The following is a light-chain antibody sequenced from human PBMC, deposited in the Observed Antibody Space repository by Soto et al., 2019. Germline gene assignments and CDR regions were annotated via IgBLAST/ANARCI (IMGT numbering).Light chain of an antibody. Sequence: QSALTQPASVSAYPGQSIAISCTGTSSDVGGYNYVSWYQQHPGKAPKLMIYDVSNRPSGVSNRFSGSKSGNTASLTISGLQAEDEADYYCSSYTSSTTYVFGTGTKLTVL. V-gene: IGLV2-14*01. CDR2: DVS. J-gene: IGLJ1*01. CDR3: SSYTSSTTYV. CDR1: SSDVGGYNY.